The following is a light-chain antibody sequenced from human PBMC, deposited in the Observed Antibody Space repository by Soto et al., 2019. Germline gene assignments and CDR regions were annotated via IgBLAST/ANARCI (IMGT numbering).Light chain of an antibody. Sequence: QSALTQPPSASGSPGQSVTISCTGTSSDVGGYNYVSWYQQHPGKVPKLMIYEVTKRPSGVPDRFSVSKSGTTASLTVSGLQAEDEADYYCSSYAGSNILVFGGGTKLTVL. CDR3: SSYAGSNILV. J-gene: IGLJ3*02. V-gene: IGLV2-8*01. CDR1: SSDVGGYNY. CDR2: EVT.